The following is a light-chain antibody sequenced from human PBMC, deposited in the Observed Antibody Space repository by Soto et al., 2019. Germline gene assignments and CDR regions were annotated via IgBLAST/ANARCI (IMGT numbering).Light chain of an antibody. CDR1: QGISSA. CDR2: DAS. Sequence: AIQLTQSPSSLSASVGDRVTITCRASQGISSALAWYQQKPGKAPKLLIYDASSLESGVPSRFSGSGSGTDFTLTISSLQPEDFATCYCQQFNSYPGITFGQGTRLEIK. J-gene: IGKJ5*01. CDR3: QQFNSYPGIT. V-gene: IGKV1-13*02.